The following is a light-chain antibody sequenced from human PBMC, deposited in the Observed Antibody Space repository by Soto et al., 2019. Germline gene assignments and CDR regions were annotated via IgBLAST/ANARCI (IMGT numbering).Light chain of an antibody. V-gene: IGLV2-14*01. CDR3: ISYTSDDVRYV. CDR1: SSDVGAYNY. J-gene: IGLJ1*01. Sequence: QSVLTQPASVSGSPGQSITISCTGTSSDVGAYNYVSWYQQHPGKAPKLMIYEVSNRPSGLSNRFSGSKSGNTASLTISGLQSEDEADYYCISYTSDDVRYVFGTGTKVTVL. CDR2: EVS.